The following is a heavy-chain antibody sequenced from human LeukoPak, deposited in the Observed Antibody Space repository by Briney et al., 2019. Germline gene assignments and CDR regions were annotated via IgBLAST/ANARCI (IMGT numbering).Heavy chain of an antibody. V-gene: IGHV3-30*05. CDR3: ARVGYYASGPFSYFDY. CDR2: ISYDGSNE. D-gene: IGHD3-10*01. J-gene: IGHJ4*02. CDR1: GFPFSTYS. Sequence: GGSLRLSCAASGFPFSTYSMNWVRQAPGKGLEWVAVISYDGSNEYYADSVKGRFTISRDNSRNTLYLQMNSLSVEDTAVYYCARVGYYASGPFSYFDYWGQGTLVTVSS.